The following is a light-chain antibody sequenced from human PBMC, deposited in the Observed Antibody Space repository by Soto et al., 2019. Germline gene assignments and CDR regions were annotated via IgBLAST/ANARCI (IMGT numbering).Light chain of an antibody. CDR1: QSVTTS. CDR3: LQRSDGLT. Sequence: EIVLTQSPATLSLSAGERATLPCRASQSVTTSLAWFQQKPGQAPRLLIHDASNRATGVPARFSGSGSGTDFTLTISSLEPEDFAVYYCLQRSDGLTFGGGTKVEIK. CDR2: DAS. V-gene: IGKV3-11*01. J-gene: IGKJ4*01.